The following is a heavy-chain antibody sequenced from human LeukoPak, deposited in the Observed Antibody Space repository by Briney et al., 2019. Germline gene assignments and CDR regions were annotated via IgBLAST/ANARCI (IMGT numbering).Heavy chain of an antibody. Sequence: GGSLRPSCAASGFTFSSYSMNWVRQAPGKGLEWVSSISSSSSYIYYADSVKGRFTISRDNAKNSLYLQMNSLRAEDTAVYYCAAPGGSGSYFHDYWGQGTLVTVSS. CDR1: GFTFSSYS. J-gene: IGHJ4*02. D-gene: IGHD3-10*01. V-gene: IGHV3-21*01. CDR3: AAPGGSGSYFHDY. CDR2: ISSSSSYI.